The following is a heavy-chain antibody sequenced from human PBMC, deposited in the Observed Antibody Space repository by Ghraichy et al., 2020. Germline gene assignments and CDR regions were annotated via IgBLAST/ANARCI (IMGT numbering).Heavy chain of an antibody. CDR1: GFTVSSNY. Sequence: GGSLRLSCAASGFTVSSNYMSWVRQAPGKGLEWVSVIYSGGSTYYADSVKGRFTISRDNSKNTLYLQMNSLRAEDTAVYYCARDREYSQRIDYYGMDVWGQGTTVTVSS. CDR2: IYSGGST. V-gene: IGHV3-53*01. D-gene: IGHD2/OR15-2a*01. CDR3: ARDREYSQRIDYYGMDV. J-gene: IGHJ6*02.